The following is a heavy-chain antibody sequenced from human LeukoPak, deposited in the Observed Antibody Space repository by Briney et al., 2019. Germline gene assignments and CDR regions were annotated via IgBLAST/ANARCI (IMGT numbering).Heavy chain of an antibody. V-gene: IGHV1-2*02. CDR3: ARSMVTTGGPLGD. D-gene: IGHD4-17*01. CDR1: GYTFTSYY. J-gene: IGHJ4*02. CDR2: INPNSGVT. Sequence: ASVKVSCKASGYTFTSYYMHWVRQAPGQGLEWMGWINPNSGVTNYVQKFQGRVTMTRDTSISTAYMELSRLRSDDTAVYYCARSMVTTGGPLGDWGQGTLVTVSS.